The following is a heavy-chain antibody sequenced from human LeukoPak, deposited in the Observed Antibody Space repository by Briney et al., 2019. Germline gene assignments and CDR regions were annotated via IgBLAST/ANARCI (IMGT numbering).Heavy chain of an antibody. V-gene: IGHV3-30*09. CDR2: ISYDGSNK. CDR1: GFTFSSYA. J-gene: IGHJ4*02. CDR3: ARDFGGEQQLVIDY. D-gene: IGHD6-13*01. Sequence: GGSLRLSCAASGFTFSSYAMHWVRQAPGKGLEWVAVISYDGSNKYYADSVKGRFAISRDNSKNTLYLQMNSLRAEDTAVYYRARDFGGEQQLVIDYWGQGTLVTVSS.